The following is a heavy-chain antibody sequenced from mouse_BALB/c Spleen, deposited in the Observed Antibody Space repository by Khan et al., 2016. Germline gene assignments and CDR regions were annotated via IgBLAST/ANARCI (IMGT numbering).Heavy chain of an antibody. D-gene: IGHD2-4*01. CDR3: AGWGYDYAWFTY. Sequence: QIQLVQSGPELKKPGETVKISCKASGYSFTNYGMNWVKQAPGKGLKWMGWIDTNTGKPTYAEEFKGRFAFSLETSAITAYLQINNLKYDDTATYFCAGWGYDYAWFTYWGQGTLVTVSA. CDR1: GYSFTNYG. CDR2: IDTNTGKP. V-gene: IGHV9-3*02. J-gene: IGHJ3*01.